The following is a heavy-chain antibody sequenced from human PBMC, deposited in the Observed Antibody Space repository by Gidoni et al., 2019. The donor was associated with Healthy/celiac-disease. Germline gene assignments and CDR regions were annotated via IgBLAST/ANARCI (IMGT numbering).Heavy chain of an antibody. V-gene: IGHV4-61*02. J-gene: IGHJ5*02. CDR2: IYTSGST. D-gene: IGHD3-10*01. Sequence: QVQLQESGPGLVKPSQTLSLTCTVSGGSISSGSYYWSWIRQPAGKGLEWIGRIYTSGSTNYNPSLKSRVTMSVDTSKNQFSLKLSSVTAADTAVYYCARASRGWFDPWGQGTLVTVSS. CDR1: GGSISSGSYY. CDR3: ARASRGWFDP.